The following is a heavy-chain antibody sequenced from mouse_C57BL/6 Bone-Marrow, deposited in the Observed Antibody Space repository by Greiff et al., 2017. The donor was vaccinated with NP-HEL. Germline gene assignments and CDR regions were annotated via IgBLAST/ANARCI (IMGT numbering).Heavy chain of an antibody. Sequence: QVQLQQPGAELVRPGSSVKLSCKASGYTFTSYWMDWVKQRPGQGLEWIGNIYPSDSETHYNQKFKDKATLTVDKSSSTAYMQRSSLTSEDSAVYYCARSSGSSSYYFDYWGQGTTLTVSS. J-gene: IGHJ2*01. D-gene: IGHD1-1*01. CDR2: IYPSDSET. V-gene: IGHV1-61*01. CDR1: GYTFTSYW. CDR3: ARSSGSSSYYFDY.